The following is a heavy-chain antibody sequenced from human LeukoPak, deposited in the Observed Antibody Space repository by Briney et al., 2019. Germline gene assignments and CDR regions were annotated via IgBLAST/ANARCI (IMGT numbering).Heavy chain of an antibody. CDR1: GFTFSSYG. V-gene: IGHV3-33*01. CDR2: IWYDGSNK. J-gene: IGHJ6*04. Sequence: GGSLRLSCAASGFTFSSYGMHWVRQAPGKGLEWVAVIWYDGSNKYYADSVKGRFTISRDNSKNTLYLQMNSLRAEDTAVYYCAIVEGYCSSTSCYSPYYYYYGMDVWGKGTTVTVSS. CDR3: AIVEGYCSSTSCYSPYYYYYGMDV. D-gene: IGHD2-2*01.